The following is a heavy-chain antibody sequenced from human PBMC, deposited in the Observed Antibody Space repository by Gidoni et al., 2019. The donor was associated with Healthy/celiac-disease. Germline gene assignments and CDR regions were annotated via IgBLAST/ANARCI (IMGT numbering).Heavy chain of an antibody. CDR3: ARDRKGSSWYGVWDY. CDR2: ISYDGSNK. J-gene: IGHJ4*02. D-gene: IGHD6-13*01. CDR1: GLPFSSDA. V-gene: IGHV3-30*01. Sequence: QVQLVESGGGVVQPGRYLRLYCEASGLPFSSDAMHWFRQAQGKGLDWFAVISYDGSNKYYSDSVKGLFTISRDNSKNTLYLQMNSLRSEYTAVYYCARDRKGSSWYGVWDYWGQGTLFTVSS.